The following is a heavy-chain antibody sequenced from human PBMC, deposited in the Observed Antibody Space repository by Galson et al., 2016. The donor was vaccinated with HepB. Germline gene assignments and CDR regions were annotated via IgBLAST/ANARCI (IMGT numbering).Heavy chain of an antibody. CDR1: GYTFTRYRYG. CDR3: ERSDGEI. D-gene: IGHD5-24*01. V-gene: IGHV1-18*01. CDR2: IRVYNERT. Sequence: SVKVSCKASGYTFTRYRYGITWVRQAPGQGLEWLGWIRVYNERTDYAHKFQGRVTMTTDTSTNTAYMDLRSLRSDDTAVYYCERSDGEIWGQGTLVTVSS. J-gene: IGHJ3*02.